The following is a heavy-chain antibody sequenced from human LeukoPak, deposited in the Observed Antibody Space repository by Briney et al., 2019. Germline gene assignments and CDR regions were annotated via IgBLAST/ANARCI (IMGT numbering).Heavy chain of an antibody. Sequence: GGSLRLSCAASGFTVSSNYMGWVRQAPGKGLEWVSVIYSGGSTYYADSVKGRFTISRDNSKNTLYLQMNSLRAEDTAVYYCARDSGSAGFDYWGQGTPVTVSS. V-gene: IGHV3-53*01. CDR1: GFTVSSNY. CDR2: IYSGGST. J-gene: IGHJ4*02. D-gene: IGHD3-10*01. CDR3: ARDSGSAGFDY.